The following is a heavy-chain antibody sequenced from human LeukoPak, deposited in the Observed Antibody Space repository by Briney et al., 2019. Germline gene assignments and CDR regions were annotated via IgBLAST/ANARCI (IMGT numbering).Heavy chain of an antibody. V-gene: IGHV4-59*01. CDR3: ARAPLGYCSGGSCYGYYYYYMDV. J-gene: IGHJ6*03. Sequence: SETLSLTCTVSGGSISSYYWSWIRQPPGKGLEWIGYTYYSGSTNYNPSLKSRVTISVDTSKNQFSLKLSSVTAADTAVYYCARAPLGYCSGGSCYGYYYYYMDVWGKGTTVTVSS. D-gene: IGHD2-15*01. CDR2: TYYSGST. CDR1: GGSISSYY.